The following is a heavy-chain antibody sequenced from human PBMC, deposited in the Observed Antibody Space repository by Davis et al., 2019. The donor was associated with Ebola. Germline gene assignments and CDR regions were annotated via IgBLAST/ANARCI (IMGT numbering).Heavy chain of an antibody. V-gene: IGHV3-73*01. J-gene: IGHJ6*02. Sequence: GGSLRPSCAASAFTFSGSAMHWVRQASGKGLEWVGRIRSKANSYATAYAASVKGRFTISRDDSKNTAYLKMNSLKTEDTAVYYCTRRPDYDILTGYYTARDYYGMDVWGQGTTVTVSS. D-gene: IGHD3-9*01. CDR1: AFTFSGSA. CDR3: TRRPDYDILTGYYTARDYYGMDV. CDR2: IRSKANSYAT.